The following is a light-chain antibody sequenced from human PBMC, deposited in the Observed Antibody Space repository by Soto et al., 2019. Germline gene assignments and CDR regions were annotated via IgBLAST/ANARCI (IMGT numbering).Light chain of an antibody. V-gene: IGKV1-39*01. J-gene: IGKJ3*01. CDR1: EFISNF. CDR3: QQAYTPQVT. CDR2: LAS. Sequence: DIQLTQSPSSLSASVGGRVTITCRASEFISNFLNWYQHSPGKAPSLLIYLASHLPGGVPSRFSGRGFGTHFALTISGLQPEDFATYYCQQAYTPQVTFGPGTNVDL.